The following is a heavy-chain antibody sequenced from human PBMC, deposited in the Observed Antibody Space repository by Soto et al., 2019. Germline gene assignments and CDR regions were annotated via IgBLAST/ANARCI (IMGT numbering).Heavy chain of an antibody. J-gene: IGHJ4*02. CDR2: IIPIFGTA. CDR3: ARDGRRHSGGIDY. Sequence: QVQLVQSGAEGKKPGSSVKVSCKASGGTFSSYSINWVRQAPGQGLEWMGEIIPIFGTANYAQKFQGRVTITADQATSTAYMELSSRRSEDTAVYYCARDGRRHSGGIDYWGQGTLVTVSS. V-gene: IGHV1-69*01. CDR1: GGTFSSYS. D-gene: IGHD3-16*01.